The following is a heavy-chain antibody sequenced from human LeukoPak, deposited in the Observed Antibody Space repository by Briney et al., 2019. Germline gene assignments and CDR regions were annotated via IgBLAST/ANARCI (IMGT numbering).Heavy chain of an antibody. CDR2: INPSGGST. D-gene: IGHD3-10*01. J-gene: IGHJ4*02. Sequence: GAPVKVSCKASGYTFTSYYMHWVRQAPGQGLEWMGIINPSGGSTSYAQKFQGRVTMTRDTSTSTVYMELSSLRSEDTAVYYCARGGSTRITMVRGVLGDWGQGTLVTVSS. V-gene: IGHV1-46*01. CDR1: GYTFTSYY. CDR3: ARGGSTRITMVRGVLGD.